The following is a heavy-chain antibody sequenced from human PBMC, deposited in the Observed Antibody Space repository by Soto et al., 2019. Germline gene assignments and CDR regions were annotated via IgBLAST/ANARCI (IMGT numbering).Heavy chain of an antibody. J-gene: IGHJ4*02. CDR1: GFTFSSYS. D-gene: IGHD1-26*01. V-gene: IGHV3-48*02. CDR3: ARGRWELLQRPFDY. Sequence: EVQLVESGGGLVQPGGSLRLSCAASGFTFSSYSMNWVRQAPGKGLEWVSYISSSSSTIYYADSVKGRFTISRDNAKNSLYLQMNSLRDEDTAVYYCARGRWELLQRPFDYWGQGTLVTVSS. CDR2: ISSSSSTI.